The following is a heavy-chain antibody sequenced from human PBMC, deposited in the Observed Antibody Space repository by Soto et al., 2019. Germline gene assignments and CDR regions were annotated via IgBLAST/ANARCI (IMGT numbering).Heavy chain of an antibody. CDR3: ARDGCGGDCYSAYAFDI. CDR2: ISSNGGST. V-gene: IGHV3-64*01. Sequence: EVQLVESGGGLVQPGGSLRLSCAASGFTFSSYAMHWVRQAPGKGLEYVSDISSNGGSTYYANSVKGRFTISRDNSKNTLYLQMGSLRAEDMAVYYCARDGCGGDCYSAYAFDIWGQGTMVTVSS. J-gene: IGHJ3*02. D-gene: IGHD2-21*02. CDR1: GFTFSSYA.